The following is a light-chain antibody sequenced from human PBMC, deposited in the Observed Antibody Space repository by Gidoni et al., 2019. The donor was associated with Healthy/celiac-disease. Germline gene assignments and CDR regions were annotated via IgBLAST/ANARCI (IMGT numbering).Light chain of an antibody. CDR2: AAS. V-gene: IGKV1-9*01. CDR3: QQLNSLYS. Sequence: DIQFTQSPSFLSASVGDRVTITCRASQGISSYLAWYQQKPGKAPKLLIYAASTLQSGVPSRFSGSGSGTEFTLTISSLQTEDFATYYCQQLNSLYSFXQXTKLEIK. CDR1: QGISSY. J-gene: IGKJ2*03.